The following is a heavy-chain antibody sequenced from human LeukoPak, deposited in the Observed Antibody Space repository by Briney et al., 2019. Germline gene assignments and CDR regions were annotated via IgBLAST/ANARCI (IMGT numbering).Heavy chain of an antibody. V-gene: IGHV3-15*01. CDR2: IKSKTDGGTT. Sequence: GGSLRLSCAASGFTFSNAWMSWVRQAPGKGLEWVGRIKSKTDGGTTDYAAPVKGRFTISRDGSKNTLYLQMNSLKTEDTAAYYCTTVSRRTGYFDYWGQGTLVTVSS. D-gene: IGHD1-1*01. CDR1: GFTFSNAW. CDR3: TTVSRRTGYFDY. J-gene: IGHJ4*02.